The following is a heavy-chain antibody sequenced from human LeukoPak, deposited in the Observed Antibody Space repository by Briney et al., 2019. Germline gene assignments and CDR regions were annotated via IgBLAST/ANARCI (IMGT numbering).Heavy chain of an antibody. J-gene: IGHJ4*02. CDR3: AKLFQGHESVVTDDY. V-gene: IGHV3-30*18. CDR2: ISYDGSNK. D-gene: IGHD3-22*01. Sequence: GRSLRLSCAASGFTFSSYGMHWVRQAPGKGLEWVAVISYDGSNKYYADSVKGRFTISRDNSKNTLYLQMNSLRAEDTAVYYCAKLFQGHESVVTDDYWGQGTLVTVSS. CDR1: GFTFSSYG.